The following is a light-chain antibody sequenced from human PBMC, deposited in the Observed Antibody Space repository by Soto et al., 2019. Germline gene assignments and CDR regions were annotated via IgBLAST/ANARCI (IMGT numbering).Light chain of an antibody. CDR3: SSYTTIFTYV. V-gene: IGLV2-14*01. CDR2: EVS. CDR1: SSDVGDYKY. J-gene: IGLJ1*01. Sequence: LTQPASVSGSPGQSITISCTGTSSDVGDYKYVSWYQQHPGKAPKLVISEVSNRPSGISNRFSGSKSGNTASLTISGLQAEDEADYYCSSYTTIFTYVFGTGTKVTVL.